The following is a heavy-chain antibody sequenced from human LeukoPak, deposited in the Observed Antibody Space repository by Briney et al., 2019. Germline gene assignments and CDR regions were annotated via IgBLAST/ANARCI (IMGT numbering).Heavy chain of an antibody. CDR3: ATYRQVLLPFES. D-gene: IGHD5-18*01. CDR1: GFTLSSYE. J-gene: IGHJ4*02. Sequence: GGSLRLSCTVSGFTLSSYEMTWFRQAPGKGLEWVSSIFQGGGEIHYADSVRGRFTISRDNSKSTLFLQMNSLRAEDSAIYYCATYRQVLLPFESWGQGTLVTVSS. CDR2: IFQGGGEI. V-gene: IGHV3-23*01.